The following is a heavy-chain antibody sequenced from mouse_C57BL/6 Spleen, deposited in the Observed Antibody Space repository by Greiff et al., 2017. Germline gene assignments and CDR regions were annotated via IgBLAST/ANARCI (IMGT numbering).Heavy chain of an antibody. Sequence: VHVKQSGAELVRPGASVKLSCTASGFNIKDDYMHWVKQRPEQGLEWIGWIDPENGDTEYASKFQGKATITADTSSNTAYLQLSSLTSEDTAVYYCTIQESSGYVAYWGQGTLVTVSA. J-gene: IGHJ3*01. D-gene: IGHD3-2*02. CDR1: GFNIKDDY. V-gene: IGHV14-4*01. CDR3: TIQESSGYVAY. CDR2: IDPENGDT.